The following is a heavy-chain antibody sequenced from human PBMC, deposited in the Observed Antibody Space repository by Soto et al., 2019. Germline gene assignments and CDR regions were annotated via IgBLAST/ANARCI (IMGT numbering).Heavy chain of an antibody. CDR1: GDSVSSLGAC. CDR2: IYYKSKWFY. CDR3: TRDHCSGGTCLDGLDI. J-gene: IGHJ6*02. D-gene: IGHD6-19*01. Sequence: SQTPALTWEISGDSVSSLGACWNWLRQSPSRGLEWMGMIYYKSKWFYYYPASVESLMTINPNTTRNPFSLQMSSLAPEDTAVYYWTRDHCSGGTCLDGLDIWGQGTPVTVSS. V-gene: IGHV6-1*01.